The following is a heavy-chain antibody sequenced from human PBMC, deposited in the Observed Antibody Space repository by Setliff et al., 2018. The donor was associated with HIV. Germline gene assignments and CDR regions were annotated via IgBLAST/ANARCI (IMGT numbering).Heavy chain of an antibody. CDR1: GFTFSKFW. CDR2: IRQDGSEK. V-gene: IGHV3-7*03. CDR3: AKAPLGYCSSATCYQFDY. Sequence: GGSLRLSCVASGFTFSKFWVTWVRRAPGKGLEWVANIRQDGSEKQYADSVKGRFTISRDDSKNTLYLQMNSLRAEDTAVYYCAKAPLGYCSSATCYQFDYWGQGTLVTVSS. J-gene: IGHJ4*02. D-gene: IGHD2-2*01.